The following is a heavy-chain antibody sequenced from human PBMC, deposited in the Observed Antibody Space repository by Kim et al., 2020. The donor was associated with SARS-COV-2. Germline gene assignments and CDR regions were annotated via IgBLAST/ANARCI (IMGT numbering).Heavy chain of an antibody. V-gene: IGHV3-23*01. CDR3: AKVVRGGYVGTDAFDI. CDR1: GFTFSRFA. J-gene: IGHJ3*02. Sequence: GGSLRLSCATSGFTFSRFAMHWFRQAPGKGLEWVSAIGGSGGTTYYAESVKDRFTISRDNSKNTVFLQMRSLRVEDTAVYYCAKVVRGGYVGTDAFDIWG. CDR2: IGGSGGTT. D-gene: IGHD3-16*01.